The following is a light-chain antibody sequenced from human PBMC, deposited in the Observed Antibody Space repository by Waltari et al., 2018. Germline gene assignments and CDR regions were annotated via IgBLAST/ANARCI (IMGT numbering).Light chain of an antibody. J-gene: IGKJ4*01. CDR2: STF. CDR3: QQYDTSPGVT. V-gene: IGKV3-20*01. Sequence: EIVLTQSPDTLFLSPGETATLSCRSSENVRNRFFAWHQQKHGHPPRLLIYSTFYRATGIPDRFSGAGSETDVTLTISRLEPDEFAVYFCQQYDTSPGVTFGGGTKVE. CDR1: ENVRNRF.